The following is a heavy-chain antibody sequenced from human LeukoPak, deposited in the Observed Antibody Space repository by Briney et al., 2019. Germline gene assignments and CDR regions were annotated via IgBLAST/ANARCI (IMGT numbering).Heavy chain of an antibody. CDR2: ISSSSSTI. CDR1: GFTFSSYS. D-gene: IGHD2-2*01. CDR3: ARGAAARYFDY. J-gene: IGHJ4*02. V-gene: IGHV3-48*04. Sequence: GSLRLSCAASGFTFSSYSMNWVRQAPGKGLEWVSYISSSSSTIYYADSVKGRFTISRDNAKNSLYLQMNSLRAEDTAVYYCARGAAARYFDYWGQGTLVTVSS.